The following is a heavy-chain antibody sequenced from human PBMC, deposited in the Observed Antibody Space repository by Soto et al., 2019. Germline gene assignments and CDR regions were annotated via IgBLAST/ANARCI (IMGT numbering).Heavy chain of an antibody. CDR2: IYYSGST. D-gene: IGHD6-19*01. Sequence: QVQLQESGPGLVKPSETLSLTCTVSGGSISSYYWSWIRQPPGKGLEWIGYIYYSGSTKYNPSLKSRVTISVDTSKNQFSLKLSSVTAADTAVYYCASPRNPQGLLGFDPWGQGTLFTVSS. J-gene: IGHJ5*02. CDR3: ASPRNPQGLLGFDP. CDR1: GGSISSYY. V-gene: IGHV4-59*08.